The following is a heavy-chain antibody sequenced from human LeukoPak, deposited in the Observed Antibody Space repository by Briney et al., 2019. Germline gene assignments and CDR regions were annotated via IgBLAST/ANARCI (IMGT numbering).Heavy chain of an antibody. CDR3: VRSGDYGDYRGSTDAFDL. CDR1: GFTFTTYS. V-gene: IGHV3-21*01. D-gene: IGHD4-17*01. CDR2: ISSSTTYT. J-gene: IGHJ3*01. Sequence: PGGSLRLSCAASGFTFTTYSMNWVRRAPGMGLEWVSSISSSTTYTYYADSMKGRFTVSRDNAKNSLYLQMHSLRGEDTAVYYCVRSGDYGDYRGSTDAFDLWGQGTMVTVSS.